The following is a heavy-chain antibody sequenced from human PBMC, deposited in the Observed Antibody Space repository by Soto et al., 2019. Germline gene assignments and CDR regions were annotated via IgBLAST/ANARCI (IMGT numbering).Heavy chain of an antibody. D-gene: IGHD6-19*01. V-gene: IGHV3-49*04. CDR1: GFTFGAYT. Sequence: GGSLRLSCTASGFTFGAYTMAWVRQAPGKGLEWVGSIRSTVYGATTDYAASVKDRFTISRDDSKGVAYLQLNSLRTENTAVYSCTRVREWLLRIRCRYYGLDVWGQGTTVTVS. CDR2: IRSTVYGATT. CDR3: TRVREWLLRIRCRYYGLDV. J-gene: IGHJ6*02.